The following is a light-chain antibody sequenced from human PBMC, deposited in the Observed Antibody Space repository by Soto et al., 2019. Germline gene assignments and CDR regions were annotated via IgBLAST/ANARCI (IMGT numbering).Light chain of an antibody. V-gene: IGLV2-14*01. CDR2: EVS. J-gene: IGLJ3*02. Sequence: QSVLTQPASVSGSPGQSITMSCTGSSSDIGTYNFVSWYQQHADKAPRLILYEVSNRPSGVSSRFSGSKSGNSASLTISGLQPEYEAHYFCSSYAATSPLVFGGGTKLTVL. CDR3: SSYAATSPLV. CDR1: SSDIGTYNF.